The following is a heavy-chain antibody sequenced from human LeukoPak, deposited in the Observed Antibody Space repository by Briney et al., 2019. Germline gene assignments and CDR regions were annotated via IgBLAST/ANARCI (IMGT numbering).Heavy chain of an antibody. CDR2: NNPNSGDT. CDR1: GYTFSDHY. V-gene: IGHV1-2*02. D-gene: IGHD3-9*01. J-gene: IGHJ4*02. CDR3: ARTRPNELRYFDWLLPFDY. Sequence: ASVKVSCKASGYTFSDHYLHWVRQVPGQGIEWMGWNNPNSGDTNYGRRFQGRVTMTRDTSSTTAYMELSRLRSDDTAVYFCARTRPNELRYFDWLLPFDYWGQGTLVTVSS.